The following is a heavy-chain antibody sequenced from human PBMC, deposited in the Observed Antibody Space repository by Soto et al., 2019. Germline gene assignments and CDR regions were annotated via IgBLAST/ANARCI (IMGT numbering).Heavy chain of an antibody. CDR1: GFTVSHSY. CDR2: IYSGGST. D-gene: IGHD2-21*01. V-gene: IGHV3-53*01. Sequence: GWCLTLSCTASGFTVSHSYMAWVRQLPGNGLEWVSVIYSGGSTYYADSVKGRFTISRDSSKNTLYLQMNSLRAEDTAVYYCARGFQSSFGYWGQGTLVTVYS. J-gene: IGHJ4*02. CDR3: ARGFQSSFGY.